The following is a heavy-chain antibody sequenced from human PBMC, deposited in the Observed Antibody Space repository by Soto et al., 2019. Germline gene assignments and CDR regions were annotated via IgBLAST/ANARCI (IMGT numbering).Heavy chain of an antibody. J-gene: IGHJ5*02. Sequence: QITLKESGPPLVKPTQTLTLTCTFSGFSPSTSGVGVGWIRQPPGKALEWLALIYWDDDKRYSPSLKGRLTNTKDTSKNQVVITRTNMDPVATATYSCAHSKTTVTTLGCDPWGQGTLVTFSS. CDR1: GFSPSTSGVG. CDR3: AHSKTTVTTLGCDP. V-gene: IGHV2-5*02. D-gene: IGHD4-17*01. CDR2: IYWDDDK.